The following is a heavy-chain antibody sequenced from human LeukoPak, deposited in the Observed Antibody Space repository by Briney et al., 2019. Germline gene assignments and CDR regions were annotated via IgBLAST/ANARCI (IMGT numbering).Heavy chain of an antibody. CDR3: ARDKMTAAASYSYYMDV. CDR2: IYTSGST. V-gene: IGHV4-4*07. J-gene: IGHJ6*03. Sequence: SETLSLTCTVSGGSIRRYYWSWIWQPAGKGLEWIGRIYTSGSTNYNPSLKSRVTMSVHTSKIQFSLKLSSVTSSDTAVYYCARDKMTAAASYSYYMDVWGKGATVTVSS. CDR1: GGSIRRYY. D-gene: IGHD6-13*01.